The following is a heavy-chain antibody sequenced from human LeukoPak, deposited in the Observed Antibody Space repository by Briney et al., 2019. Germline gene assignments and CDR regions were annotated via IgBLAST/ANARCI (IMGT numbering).Heavy chain of an antibody. CDR3: TTDQYYDSSGYYQYFDY. Sequence: GGSLRLSCAASGFTFSNAWMSWVRQAPGKGLEWVGRIKSKTDGGTTDYAAPVKGRFTISRDDSKNTLYLQMNSLKTEDTAVYYCTTDQYYDSSGYYQYFDYRGQGTLVTVSS. V-gene: IGHV3-15*01. CDR2: IKSKTDGGTT. CDR1: GFTFSNAW. J-gene: IGHJ4*02. D-gene: IGHD3-22*01.